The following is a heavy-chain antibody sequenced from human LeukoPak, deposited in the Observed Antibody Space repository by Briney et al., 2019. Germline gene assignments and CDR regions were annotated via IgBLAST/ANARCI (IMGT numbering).Heavy chain of an antibody. J-gene: IGHJ4*02. Sequence: GGSLRLSCAASGFTFSSYSMNWVRQAPGKGLEWVSSISSSSSYIYYADSVKGRFTISRDNAKNSLYLQMNSLRAEDTAVYYCAREPDYGDYVRYFDYWGQGTLLTVSS. CDR1: GFTFSSYS. V-gene: IGHV3-21*01. D-gene: IGHD4-17*01. CDR3: AREPDYGDYVRYFDY. CDR2: ISSSSSYI.